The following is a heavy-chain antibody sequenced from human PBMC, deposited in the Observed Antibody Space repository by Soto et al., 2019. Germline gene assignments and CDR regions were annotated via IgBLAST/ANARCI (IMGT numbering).Heavy chain of an antibody. J-gene: IGHJ4*02. Sequence: GESLKISGKGSGYNFAGYWIAWVRQMPGKGLELMGIIYPSDSDTRYRPSFQGQVTISADKSISSAYLQWSSLRASDTAMYYCARGGVSTRTFDYWGQGTPVTSPQ. CDR1: GYNFAGYW. D-gene: IGHD3-3*01. CDR3: ARGGVSTRTFDY. V-gene: IGHV5-51*01. CDR2: IYPSDSDT.